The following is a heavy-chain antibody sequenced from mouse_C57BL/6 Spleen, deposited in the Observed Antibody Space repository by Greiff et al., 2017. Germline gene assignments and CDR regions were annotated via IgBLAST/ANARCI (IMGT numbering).Heavy chain of an antibody. Sequence: QVQLQQSGAELMKPGASVKLSCKATGYTFTSYWIEWVKQRPGHGLEWIGEFFPCSGDTNYNEKFKGKATFTADTSSNTAYMQLSRLTSDDSAIYYCARRLTGTGALDYWGQGTTLTVSS. J-gene: IGHJ2*01. CDR1: GYTFTSYW. D-gene: IGHD4-1*01. CDR2: FFPCSGDT. V-gene: IGHV1-9*01. CDR3: ARRLTGTGALDY.